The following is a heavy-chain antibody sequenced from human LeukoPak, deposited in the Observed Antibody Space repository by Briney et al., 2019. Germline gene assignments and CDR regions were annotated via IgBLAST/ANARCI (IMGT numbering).Heavy chain of an antibody. D-gene: IGHD4-17*01. CDR2: TYYRSKGYN. J-gene: IGHJ4*02. V-gene: IGHV6-1*01. CDR1: GDSVSSNSAA. CDR3: ARSTTVTETFDC. Sequence: SQTLSRTCAVSGDSVSSNSAAWNWIRQSPSRGLEWLGRTYYRSKGYNDYAVSVKSRITINPDTSKNQFSLQLNSVTSEDTAVYYCARSTTVTETFDCWGQGALVTVSS.